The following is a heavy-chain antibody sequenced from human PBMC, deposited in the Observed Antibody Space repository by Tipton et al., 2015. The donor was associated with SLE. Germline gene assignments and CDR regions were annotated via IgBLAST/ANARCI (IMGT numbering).Heavy chain of an antibody. J-gene: IGHJ6*02. CDR1: GGSISSHY. V-gene: IGHV4-59*11. Sequence: TLSLTCTVSGGSISSHYWSWIRQPPGKGLEWIGYIYYSGSTNYNPSLKSRVTISVDTSKNQFSLKLSSVTAADTAVYYCQRAAAGSGYYYGMDVWGQGTTVTVSS. CDR3: QRAAAGSGYYYGMDV. D-gene: IGHD6-13*01. CDR2: IYYSGST.